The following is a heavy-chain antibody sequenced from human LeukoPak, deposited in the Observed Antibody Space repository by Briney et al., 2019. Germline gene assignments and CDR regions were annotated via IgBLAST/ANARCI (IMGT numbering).Heavy chain of an antibody. CDR2: IYYSGST. V-gene: IGHV4-30-4*08. D-gene: IGHD4-11*01. J-gene: IGHJ4*02. CDR3: ARASNYWYYFDY. CDR1: GGSISSGDYY. Sequence: RASETLSLTCTVSGGSISSGDYYWSWIRQPPGKGLEWIGYIYYSGSTYYNPSLKSRVTISVDTSKNQFSLKLSSVTAADTAVYYCARASNYWYYFDYWGQGTLVTVSS.